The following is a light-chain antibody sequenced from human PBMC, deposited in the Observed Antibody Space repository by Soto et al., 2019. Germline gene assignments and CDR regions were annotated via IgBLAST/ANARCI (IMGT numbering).Light chain of an antibody. Sequence: ETVLTQSPATLSLSPGERVTLSCRACQNVNTYLAWYQHKPGQAPRLLIYDASNRAAGIPARFSGSGSGTDFTLTISSLEPEDFAVYYCQQRTNWWTFGQGTKVEI. CDR1: QNVNTY. J-gene: IGKJ1*01. CDR2: DAS. V-gene: IGKV3-11*01. CDR3: QQRTNWWT.